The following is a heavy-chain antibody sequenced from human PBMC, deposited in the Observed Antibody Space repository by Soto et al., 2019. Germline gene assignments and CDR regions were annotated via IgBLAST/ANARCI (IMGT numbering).Heavy chain of an antibody. Sequence: GGSLRLSCAASGFTFSSYWMHWVRQAPGKGLVWVSRINRDGSSINYADSARGRVTISRDNAKNTLYLQVNGLRAEDTAVYYCAREIATTGEYYFDYWGQGILVTVSS. D-gene: IGHD6-13*01. J-gene: IGHJ4*02. CDR3: AREIATTGEYYFDY. V-gene: IGHV3-74*01. CDR1: GFTFSSYW. CDR2: INRDGSSI.